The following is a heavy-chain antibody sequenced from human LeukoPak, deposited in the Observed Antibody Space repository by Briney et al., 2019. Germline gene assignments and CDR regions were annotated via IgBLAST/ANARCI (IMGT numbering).Heavy chain of an antibody. D-gene: IGHD3-10*01. CDR2: IYHSGST. J-gene: IGHJ4*02. CDR1: GGSISSGGYS. Sequence: SETLSLTCAVSGGSISSGGYSWSWIRQPPGKGLEWIGYIYHSGSTYYNPSLKSRVTISVDRSKTQFSLKLSSVTAADTAVYYCARARWDRGAIDYWGQGTRVTVSS. CDR3: ARARWDRGAIDY. V-gene: IGHV4-30-2*01.